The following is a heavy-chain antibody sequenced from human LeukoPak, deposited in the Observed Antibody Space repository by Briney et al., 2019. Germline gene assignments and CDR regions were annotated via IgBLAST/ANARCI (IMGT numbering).Heavy chain of an antibody. V-gene: IGHV1-69*13. D-gene: IGHD6-6*01. CDR1: GGTFSSYA. J-gene: IGHJ6*03. CDR3: ASARAGYSSSYPYYYYYYMDV. CDR2: IIPIFGTA. Sequence: SVKVSCKASGGTFSSYAISWVRQAPRQGLEWMGGIIPIFGTANYAQKFQGRVTITADESTSTAYMELSSLRSEDTAVYYCASARAGYSSSYPYYYYYYMDVWGKGTTVTVSS.